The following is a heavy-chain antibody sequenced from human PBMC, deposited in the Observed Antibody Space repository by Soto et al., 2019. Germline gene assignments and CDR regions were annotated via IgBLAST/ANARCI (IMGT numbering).Heavy chain of an antibody. CDR3: AKDSTVTTSLYFYYYGFDV. J-gene: IGHJ6*02. CDR2: VSGRGGST. D-gene: IGHD4-17*01. CDR1: GFTFNHYA. V-gene: IGHV3-23*01. Sequence: GGSLRLSCTASGFTFNHYAMSWVRQAPGKGLEWVSAVSGRGGSTKYADSVKGRFIISRDNSNSTLYLQMDSLRGEDTAAYYCAKDSTVTTSLYFYYYGFDVWGQGTTVTVSS.